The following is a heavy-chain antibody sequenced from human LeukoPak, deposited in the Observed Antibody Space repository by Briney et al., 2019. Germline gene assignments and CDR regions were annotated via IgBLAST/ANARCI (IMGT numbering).Heavy chain of an antibody. D-gene: IGHD3-10*01. CDR2: ISGSGAGT. Sequence: PGASLRLSCAASGFTFSSYAMSWVRQAPGKGLEWGSTISGSGAGTFYTDSVKGRFTISRDNFGNTLYLQMSILRAEDTAVYYCAKRPEHGSGSSFDYWGQGTLVTVSS. CDR1: GFTFSSYA. CDR3: AKRPEHGSGSSFDY. V-gene: IGHV3-23*01. J-gene: IGHJ4*02.